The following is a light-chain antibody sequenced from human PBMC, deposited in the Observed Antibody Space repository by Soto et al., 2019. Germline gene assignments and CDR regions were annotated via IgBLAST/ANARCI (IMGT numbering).Light chain of an antibody. CDR2: SAT. V-gene: IGKV3-20*01. CDR1: QSVSSNY. Sequence: EIVLTQSPGTLSLSPGEGATLSCRASQSVSSNYLAWYQQKPGQAPRLLFYSATNRVTGIPDRFSASGSGTVFTLTISTLEPEDFAVYYCQQIGTSPWTVGQGTKVDIK. J-gene: IGKJ1*01. CDR3: QQIGTSPWT.